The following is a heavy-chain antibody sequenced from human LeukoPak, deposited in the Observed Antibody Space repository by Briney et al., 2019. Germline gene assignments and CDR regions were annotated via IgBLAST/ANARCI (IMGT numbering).Heavy chain of an antibody. D-gene: IGHD6-6*01. CDR2: ISAYNGNT. V-gene: IGHV1-18*01. CDR1: GSTFTSYD. CDR3: ARDYGIAALTFDY. J-gene: IGHJ4*02. Sequence: PGASVKFSCKASGSTFTSYDINWVRQATGQGLEWMGWISAYNGNTNYAQKLQGRVTMTTDTSTSTAYMELRSLRSDDTAVYYCARDYGIAALTFDYWGQGTLVTVSS.